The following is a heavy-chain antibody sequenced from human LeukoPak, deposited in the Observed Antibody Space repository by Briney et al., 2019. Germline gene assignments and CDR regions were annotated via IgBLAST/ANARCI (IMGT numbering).Heavy chain of an antibody. V-gene: IGHV2-5*02. CDR1: WFSRSTRGAG. Sequence: SGPTLVKPTPTLTLTCTFSWFSRSTRGAGMGWTREPPGNALEWLALIYWVHDKRCSPTLKNRLTITIHTANIQAVLTMTHMSPVDTVTYYWAHSPSTGWYRNYFQHGGQDTLVTVSS. CDR3: AHSPSTGWYRNYFQH. D-gene: IGHD6-19*01. J-gene: IGHJ1*01. CDR2: IYWVHDK.